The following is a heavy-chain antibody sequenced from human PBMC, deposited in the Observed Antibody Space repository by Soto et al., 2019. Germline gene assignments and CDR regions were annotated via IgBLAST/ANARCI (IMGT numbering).Heavy chain of an antibody. D-gene: IGHD3-10*01. CDR2: INAGNGNT. CDR1: GYTFTSYA. CDR3: ARAIIRPYYFDY. Sequence: ASVKVSCKASGYTFTSYAMHWVRQAPGQRLEWMGWINAGNGNTKYSQKFQGRVTITRDTSASTAYMELSSLRSEDTALYFCARAIIRPYYFDYWGQGTLVTVSS. V-gene: IGHV1-3*01. J-gene: IGHJ4*02.